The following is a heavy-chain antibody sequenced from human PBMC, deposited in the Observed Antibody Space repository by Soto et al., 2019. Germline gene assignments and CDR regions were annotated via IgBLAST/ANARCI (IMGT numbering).Heavy chain of an antibody. Sequence: GASVKVSCKASGGTFSSYTISWVRQAPGQGLEWMGRIIPILGIANYAQKFQGRVTITADKSTSTAYMELSSLRSEDTAVYYCSRGPPVGYCSSTSCPGLDYWGQGTLVTVSS. CDR1: GGTFSSYT. J-gene: IGHJ4*02. CDR3: SRGPPVGYCSSTSCPGLDY. V-gene: IGHV1-69*02. D-gene: IGHD2-2*01. CDR2: IIPILGIA.